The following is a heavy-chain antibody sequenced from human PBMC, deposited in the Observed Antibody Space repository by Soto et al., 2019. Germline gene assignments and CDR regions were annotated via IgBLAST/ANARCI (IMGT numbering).Heavy chain of an antibody. CDR3: ARAAAAGTFTLATDY. V-gene: IGHV3-30-3*01. J-gene: IGHJ4*02. D-gene: IGHD6-13*01. Sequence: QVQLVESGGGVVQPGRSLRLSCAASGFTFSSYAMHWVRQAPGKGLEWVAVISYDGSNKYYADSVKGRFTISSDNYKTTLYLQLNRRRAEDTAVYYCARAAAAGTFTLATDYWGQGTLVTVSS. CDR2: ISYDGSNK. CDR1: GFTFSSYA.